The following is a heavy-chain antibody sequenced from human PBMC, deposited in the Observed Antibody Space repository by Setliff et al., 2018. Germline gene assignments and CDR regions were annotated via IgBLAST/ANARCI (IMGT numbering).Heavy chain of an antibody. CDR3: AKEIWFGELFPLGYFQH. CDR2: ISGSGGST. CDR1: GFTFSSYA. J-gene: IGHJ1*01. V-gene: IGHV3-23*01. Sequence: TGGSLRLSCAASGFTFSSYAMSWVRQAPGKGLEWVSAISGSGGSTYYADSVKGRFTISRDNSKNTLYLQMNSLRAEDTAVYYCAKEIWFGELFPLGYFQHWGQGTLVTVSS. D-gene: IGHD3-10*01.